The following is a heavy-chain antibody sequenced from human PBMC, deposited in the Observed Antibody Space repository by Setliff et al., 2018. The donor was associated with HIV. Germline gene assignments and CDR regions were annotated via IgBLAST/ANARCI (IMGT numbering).Heavy chain of an antibody. CDR3: ARGTLYYDYVWGTPFPFDY. V-gene: IGHV4-38-2*02. CDR1: GYSISSGYY. D-gene: IGHD3-16*01. CDR2: IFHSGTT. Sequence: PSETLSLTCTVSGYSISSGYYWGFIRQPPGKGLEWIGSIFHSGTTYYNPSLKSRVTMSVDTSENQFSLKLTSVTAADTAVYYCARGTLYYDYVWGTPFPFDYWGQGTLVTV. J-gene: IGHJ4*02.